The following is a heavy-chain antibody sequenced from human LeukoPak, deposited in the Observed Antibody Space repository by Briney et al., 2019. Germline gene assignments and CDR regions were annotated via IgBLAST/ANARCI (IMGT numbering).Heavy chain of an antibody. J-gene: IGHJ4*02. CDR2: IKSDGTGI. CDR3: VRGQTIDY. Sequence: GGSLTLSCTTSGFTFSNYWMYWVRQAPGKGLMWVSRIKSDGTGITYTDSVEGRFTISRDNAMNTLYLQMNSLRDEDTAVYYCVRGQTIDYWGQGTLVTVSS. CDR1: GFTFSNYW. V-gene: IGHV3-74*01. D-gene: IGHD3-3*01.